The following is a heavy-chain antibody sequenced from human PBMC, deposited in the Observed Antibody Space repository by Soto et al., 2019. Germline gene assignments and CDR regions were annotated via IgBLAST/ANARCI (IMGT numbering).Heavy chain of an antibody. D-gene: IGHD6-13*01. Sequence: QVQLVQSGAEVKKPGSSVKVSCKASGRTFSSYAISWVRQAPGQGLEWMGGIIPIFGTANYAQKFQGRVTITADESTSTAYMELSSLRSEDTAVYYCARGGPTAGTDYYGMDVWGQGTTVTVSS. CDR3: ARGGPTAGTDYYGMDV. CDR2: IIPIFGTA. J-gene: IGHJ6*02. CDR1: GRTFSSYA. V-gene: IGHV1-69*01.